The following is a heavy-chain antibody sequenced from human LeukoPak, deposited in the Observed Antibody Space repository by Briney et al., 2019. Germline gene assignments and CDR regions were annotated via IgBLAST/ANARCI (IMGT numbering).Heavy chain of an antibody. CDR1: GGSISSSSYY. V-gene: IGHV4-39*07. CDR3: ARESTYYYGSGSYYNFVRWFDP. CDR2: IYYSGST. Sequence: SETLSLTCTVSGGSISSSSYYWGWIRQPPGKGLEWIGSIYYSGSTYYNPSLKSRVTISVDTSKNQFSLKLSSVTAADTAVYYCARESTYYYGSGSYYNFVRWFDPWGQGTLVTVSS. D-gene: IGHD3-10*01. J-gene: IGHJ5*02.